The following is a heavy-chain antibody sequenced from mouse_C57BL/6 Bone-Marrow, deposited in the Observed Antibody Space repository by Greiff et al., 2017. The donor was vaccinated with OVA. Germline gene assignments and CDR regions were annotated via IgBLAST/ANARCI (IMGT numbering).Heavy chain of an antibody. J-gene: IGHJ4*01. CDR3: VIPGSSFYYYAMAY. Sequence: EVQLVESGGGLVQPKGSLKLSCAASGFSFNTYAMNWVRQAPGKGLEWVARIRSKSNNYATYYADSVKDRFTISRDDSSIMLYLHMNNLKTEDTALYYCVIPGSSFYYYAMAYWRQGPSVTVSS. CDR1: GFSFNTYA. D-gene: IGHD1-1*01. V-gene: IGHV10-1*01. CDR2: IRSKSNNYAT.